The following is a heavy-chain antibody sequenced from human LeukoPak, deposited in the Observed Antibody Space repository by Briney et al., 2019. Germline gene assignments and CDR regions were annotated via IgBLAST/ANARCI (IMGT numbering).Heavy chain of an antibody. CDR3: ARDLDQRRPWDFDY. V-gene: IGHV3-48*03. CDR1: WVIFSNYA. D-gene: IGHD1-26*01. Sequence: GGSLTLSCAASWVIFSNYAMSWVRQAPGRGLEWVSYISSRGSTIYYADSVKGRVTISRDNAKNSLYLQITSMRADDTAVYYCARDLDQRRPWDFDYWGQGTLVTVSS. CDR2: ISSRGSTI. J-gene: IGHJ4*02.